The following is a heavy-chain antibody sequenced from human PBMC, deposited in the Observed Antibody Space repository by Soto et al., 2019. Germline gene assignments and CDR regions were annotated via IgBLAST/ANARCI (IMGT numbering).Heavy chain of an antibody. CDR2: IWYDGSNK. CDR3: ARSLKYTVTTRGRYYYYGMDV. Sequence: GGSLRLSCAASGFTFSSYGMHWVRQAPGKGLEWVAVIWYDGSNKYYADSVKGRFTISRDNSKNTLYLQMNSLRAEDTAVYYCARSLKYTVTTRGRYYYYGMDVWGQGTTVTVSS. V-gene: IGHV3-33*01. CDR1: GFTFSSYG. J-gene: IGHJ6*02. D-gene: IGHD4-17*01.